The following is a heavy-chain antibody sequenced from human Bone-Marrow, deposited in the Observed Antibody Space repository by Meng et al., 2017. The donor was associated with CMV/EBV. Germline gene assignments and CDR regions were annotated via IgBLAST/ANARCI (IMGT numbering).Heavy chain of an antibody. CDR2: ISSSSSYI. J-gene: IGHJ4*02. D-gene: IGHD3-3*01. CDR1: GFTFSSYS. CDR3: ARERFFGVVTYIDY. Sequence: GESLKISCAASGFTFSSYSMNWVRQAPGKGLEWVSSISSSSSYIYYADSVKGRFTISRDNAKNSLYLQMNSLRAEDTAVYYCARERFFGVVTYIDYWGQRTLVTASS. V-gene: IGHV3-21*01.